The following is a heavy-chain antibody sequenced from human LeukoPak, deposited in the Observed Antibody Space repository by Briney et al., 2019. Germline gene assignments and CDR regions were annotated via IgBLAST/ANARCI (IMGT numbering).Heavy chain of an antibody. Sequence: GGSLRLSCAASGFTFSSYEMNWVRQAPGKGLEWVSYISSSGSTIYYADSVKDRFTIFRDNAKNSLYLQMNSLRAEDTAVYYCAREAPSGWSGQYYFDYWGQGTLVTVSS. CDR1: GFTFSSYE. CDR2: ISSSGSTI. J-gene: IGHJ4*02. D-gene: IGHD6-19*01. CDR3: AREAPSGWSGQYYFDY. V-gene: IGHV3-48*03.